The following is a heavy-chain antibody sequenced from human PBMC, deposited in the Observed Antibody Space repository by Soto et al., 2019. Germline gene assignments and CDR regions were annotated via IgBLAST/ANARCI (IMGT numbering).Heavy chain of an antibody. Sequence: QLQLQESGPGLVKPSETLSLTCSVSGGSMRSYYWSWIRQPPGKGLEWIRYIHDSGITDYNPSLKIRANISIDTFRNQISLNLHSVTAAVTAVYYCAREYAFSSDYWGQGTVVTVSS. J-gene: IGHJ4*02. CDR3: AREYAFSSDY. V-gene: IGHV4-59*01. D-gene: IGHD2-2*01. CDR1: GGSMRSYY. CDR2: IHDSGIT.